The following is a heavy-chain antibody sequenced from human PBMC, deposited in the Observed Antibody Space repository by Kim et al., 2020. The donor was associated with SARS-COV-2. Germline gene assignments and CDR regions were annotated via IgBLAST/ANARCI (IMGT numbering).Heavy chain of an antibody. J-gene: IGHJ4*02. Sequence: SETLSLTCTVSGGSISSHYWSWIRQPPGKGLEWIGYIFYTGSTNYNPSLKSRVTISLDTSKNQFSLKLSSVTAADTAIYYCSRRRNSWYSLDYWGQGTLVTVSS. CDR3: SRRRNSWYSLDY. CDR2: IFYTGST. CDR1: GGSISSHY. D-gene: IGHD6-13*01. V-gene: IGHV4-59*08.